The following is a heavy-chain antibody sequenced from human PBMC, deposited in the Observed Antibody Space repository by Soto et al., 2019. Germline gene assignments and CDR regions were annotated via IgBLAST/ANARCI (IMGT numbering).Heavy chain of an antibody. CDR3: ARERTIFGVVIIPNYFDY. Sequence: SGTLSLTCAVYGWSFSGYYWSWIRQPPGKGLEWIGEINHSGSTNYNPSLKSRVTISVDTSKNQFSLKLSSVTAADTAVYYCARERTIFGVVIIPNYFDYWGQGTLVTVSS. D-gene: IGHD3-3*01. CDR2: INHSGST. CDR1: GWSFSGYY. V-gene: IGHV4-34*01. J-gene: IGHJ4*02.